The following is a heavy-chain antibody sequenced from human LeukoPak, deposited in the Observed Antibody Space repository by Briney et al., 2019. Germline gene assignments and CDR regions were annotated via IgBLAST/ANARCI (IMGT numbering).Heavy chain of an antibody. D-gene: IGHD3-22*01. CDR2: IYHSGST. CDR1: GGSISNYY. J-gene: IGHJ4*02. CDR3: ARNADDSSSYPYFDY. Sequence: SETLSLTCTVSGGSISNYYWSWLRPPPGKELEWIGYIYHSGSTNYNPSLKSRVTISQDTSKNQFSLKLSSVTAADTAVYYCARNADDSSSYPYFDYWGQGTLVTVSS. V-gene: IGHV4-59*01.